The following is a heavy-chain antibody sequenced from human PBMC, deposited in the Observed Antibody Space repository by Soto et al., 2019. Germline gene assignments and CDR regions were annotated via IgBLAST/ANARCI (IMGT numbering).Heavy chain of an antibody. Sequence: ASVEVSCTASGYTFTSYYMHCVRQAPGQGLEWMGIINPSGGGTSYAQKFQGRVTMTRDTSTSTVYMELSSLRSEDTAVYYCARGGQLRYLDWLLDYWGQGTLVTVSS. V-gene: IGHV1-46*03. J-gene: IGHJ4*02. CDR3: ARGGQLRYLDWLLDY. D-gene: IGHD3-9*01. CDR1: GYTFTSYY. CDR2: INPSGGGT.